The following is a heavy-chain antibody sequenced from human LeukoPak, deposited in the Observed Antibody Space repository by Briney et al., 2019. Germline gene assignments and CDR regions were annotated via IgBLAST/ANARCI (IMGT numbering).Heavy chain of an antibody. CDR1: GFTFSSNG. V-gene: IGHV3-30*18. J-gene: IGHJ4*02. Sequence: PSGSLTLTCAASGFTFSSNGMHWVRQAPGQGMEWVAVISYDGSNKSYEDPVKGRFTISRVNSKNTLYLQMNSLRAEDTAVYYCAKLAAAGISTDYWGQGTLVTVSS. D-gene: IGHD6-13*01. CDR2: ISYDGSNK. CDR3: AKLAAAGISTDY.